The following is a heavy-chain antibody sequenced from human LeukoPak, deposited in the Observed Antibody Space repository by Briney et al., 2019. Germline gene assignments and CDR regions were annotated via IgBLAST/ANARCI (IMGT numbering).Heavy chain of an antibody. V-gene: IGHV3-33*06. J-gene: IGHJ4*02. CDR3: AKGGLAAAGIDY. Sequence: GGSLRLSCAASGFTFRNYGMHWVRQAPDKGLEWVAIIWYDGSKKYYADSVRGRFTISRDNSKNTVSLQMNNLRPEDTAVYYCAKGGLAAAGIDYWGQGTLVTVSS. CDR2: IWYDGSKK. D-gene: IGHD6-13*01. CDR1: GFTFRNYG.